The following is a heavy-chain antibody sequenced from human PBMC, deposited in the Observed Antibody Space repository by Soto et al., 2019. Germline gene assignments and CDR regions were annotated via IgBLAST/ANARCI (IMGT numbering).Heavy chain of an antibody. CDR3: ARWSMVRAAVTFEDY. D-gene: IGHD2-8*01. CDR1: GFTFSDYY. CDR2: VSSSGSTI. Sequence: PGGSLRLSCAASGFTFSDYYISWIRQAPGKGLEWVSYVSSSGSTIYYADSVKGRFTTSRDNAKNSVYLQMNSLRAEDTAVYYCARWSMVRAAVTFEDYWGQGTLVTVSS. V-gene: IGHV3-11*01. J-gene: IGHJ4*02.